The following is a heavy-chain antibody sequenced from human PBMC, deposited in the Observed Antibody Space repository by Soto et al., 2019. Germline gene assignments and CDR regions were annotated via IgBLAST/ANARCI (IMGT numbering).Heavy chain of an antibody. CDR2: ISWESGII. Sequence: TGGSLRLSCAASGFTFENYAMHWVRQAPGKGLEWVSGISWESGIIGYADSVKGRFTISRDNAKNFLYLQMDSLRAEDTALYYCAKDNTGWSGSPIDYWGQGTLVTVSS. D-gene: IGHD6-19*01. V-gene: IGHV3-9*01. J-gene: IGHJ4*02. CDR1: GFTFENYA. CDR3: AKDNTGWSGSPIDY.